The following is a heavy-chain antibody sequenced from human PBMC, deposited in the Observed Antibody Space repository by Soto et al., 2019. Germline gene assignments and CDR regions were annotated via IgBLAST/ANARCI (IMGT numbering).Heavy chain of an antibody. CDR3: ARDRIKFSVDV. D-gene: IGHD5-12*01. CDR1: GGSINSGGHY. V-gene: IGHV4-31*03. CDR2: IYKTGCT. J-gene: IGHJ6*02. Sequence: SETLSLTCSVSGGSINSGGHYWSWIRQHPGKGLEWIGHIYKTGCTDFNPSLKDRLTISIDTSKNQFSLSLRSVTDADTAVYYCARDRIKFSVDVWGPGTTVTVSS.